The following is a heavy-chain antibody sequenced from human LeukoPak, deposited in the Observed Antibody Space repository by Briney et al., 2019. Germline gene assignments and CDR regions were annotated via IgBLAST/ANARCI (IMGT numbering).Heavy chain of an antibody. J-gene: IGHJ5*02. CDR1: GGSFSGYY. V-gene: IGHV4-34*01. D-gene: IGHD2-15*01. CDR2: INHSGST. CDR3: ARAKALGHCSGGSCYPRGFDP. Sequence: PSETLSLTCAVYGGSFSGYYWSWIRQPPGKGLEWIGEINHSGSTNYNPSLKSRVTISVDTSKNQFSLKLSSVTAADTAVYYCARAKALGHCSGGSCYPRGFDPWGQGTLVTVSA.